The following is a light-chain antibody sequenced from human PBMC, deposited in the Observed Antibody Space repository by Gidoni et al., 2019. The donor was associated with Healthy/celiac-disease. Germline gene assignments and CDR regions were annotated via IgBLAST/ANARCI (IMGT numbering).Light chain of an antibody. CDR2: GAS. J-gene: IGKJ2*01. Sequence: DIQMTQSPSSLSASVGDRVTITCQASQDISNYLNWYQQKPGKAPKLLIYGASNLETGVPSRFSGSGSGTDFTFTISSLQPEDIATYYCQQYDNLPGFXQXTKLEIK. CDR3: QQYDNLPG. CDR1: QDISNY. V-gene: IGKV1-33*01.